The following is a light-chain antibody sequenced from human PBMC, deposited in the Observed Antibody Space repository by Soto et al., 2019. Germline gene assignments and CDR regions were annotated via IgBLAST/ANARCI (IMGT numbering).Light chain of an antibody. J-gene: IGKJ5*01. CDR3: QQYNNWTPTT. CDR1: QSVSST. Sequence: EIVMTQSPATLSVSPGERATLSCRASQSVSSTLAWYQQKPCQAPRLLIYGASTSATGIPARCSGSGSGTEFTLTISSLQSEDFAVYYCQQYNNWTPTTFGQGTRLEIK. CDR2: GAS. V-gene: IGKV3-15*01.